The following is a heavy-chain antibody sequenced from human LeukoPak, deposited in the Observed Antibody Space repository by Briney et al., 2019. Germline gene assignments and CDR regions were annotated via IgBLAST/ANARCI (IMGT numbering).Heavy chain of an antibody. CDR1: GGSFSGYY. CDR2: INHSGST. J-gene: IGHJ4*02. V-gene: IGHV4-34*01. D-gene: IGHD6-13*01. Sequence: PSETLSLTCAVYGGSFSGYYWSWIRQPPGKGLEWIGEINHSGSTNYNPSLKSRVTISVDTSKNQFSLKLSSVTAADTAVYYCARGDTVDPYSSSWHAIGYWGQGTLVTVSS. CDR3: ARGDTVDPYSSSWHAIGY.